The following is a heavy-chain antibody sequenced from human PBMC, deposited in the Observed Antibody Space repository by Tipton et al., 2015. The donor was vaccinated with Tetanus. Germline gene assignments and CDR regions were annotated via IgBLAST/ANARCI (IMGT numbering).Heavy chain of an antibody. CDR1: GFTFRTYG. CDR3: ARGKIRVPEHWFDP. V-gene: IGHV3-33*05. D-gene: IGHD4/OR15-4a*01. J-gene: IGHJ5*02. Sequence: SLRLSCAASGFTFRTYGMHWVRQAPGKGLEWVALILYGGNYKHYDDSVKGRVTISRDDSRNVVYLQMNSLRAEDTAVYYCARGKIRVPEHWFDPWGHGTLVTVSS. CDR2: ILYGGNYK.